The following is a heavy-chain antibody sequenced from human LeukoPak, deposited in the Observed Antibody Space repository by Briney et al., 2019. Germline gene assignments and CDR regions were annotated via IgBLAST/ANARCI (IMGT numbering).Heavy chain of an antibody. Sequence: GGTLRLSCAASGFTFSSYGMSWVRQAPGKGLEWVSGISGSGGRTYYADFVKGRFTISRDNSKNTLFLQMNSLRAEDTAVYYCAREMLAAVAAQSWGQGTLVTVSS. CDR2: ISGSGGRT. D-gene: IGHD6-19*01. J-gene: IGHJ5*02. CDR3: AREMLAAVAAQS. V-gene: IGHV3-23*01. CDR1: GFTFSSYG.